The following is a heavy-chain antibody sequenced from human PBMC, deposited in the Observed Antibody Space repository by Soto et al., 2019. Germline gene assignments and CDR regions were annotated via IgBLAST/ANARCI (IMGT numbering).Heavy chain of an antibody. V-gene: IGHV4-34*01. J-gene: IGHJ6*01. CDR2: INHSGST. CDR1: GGSFSGYY. Sequence: SETLSLTCAVYGGSFSGYYWSWIRQPPGKGLEWIGEINHSGSTNYNPSLKSRVTISVDTSKNQFSLKLSSVTAADTAVYYCARKGPMDVWGKGPRSPSPQ. CDR3: ARKGPMDV.